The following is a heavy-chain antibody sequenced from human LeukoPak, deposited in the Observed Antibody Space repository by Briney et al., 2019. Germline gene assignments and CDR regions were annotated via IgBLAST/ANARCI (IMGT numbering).Heavy chain of an antibody. V-gene: IGHV4-61*01. CDR3: ARAEEGYGAGGAFDI. D-gene: IGHD4-17*01. CDR2: IYYTGST. CDR1: GGSVSSGTYY. J-gene: IGHJ3*02. Sequence: SETLSLTCTVSGGSVSSGTYYWSWIRQSPGKGLEWIGYIYYTGSTTYNPSLKSRATISVDTSKNQFSLKLSSVTAADTAVYYCARAEEGYGAGGAFDIWGQGTMVTVSS.